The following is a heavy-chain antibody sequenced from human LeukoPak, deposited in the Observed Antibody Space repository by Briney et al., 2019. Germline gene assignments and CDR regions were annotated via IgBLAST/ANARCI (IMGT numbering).Heavy chain of an antibody. V-gene: IGHV3-21*01. CDR3: AAQRAVGFEY. D-gene: IGHD6-19*01. J-gene: IGHJ4*02. Sequence: GGSLRLSCAASGFTFSSYSMNWVRQAPGKGLEWVSSISSSSSYTYYADTVKGRFTISRDNAKNSVYLQLNSLRAEDTAVYYCAAQRAVGFEYWGQGTLVTVSS. CDR2: ISSSSSYT. CDR1: GFTFSSYS.